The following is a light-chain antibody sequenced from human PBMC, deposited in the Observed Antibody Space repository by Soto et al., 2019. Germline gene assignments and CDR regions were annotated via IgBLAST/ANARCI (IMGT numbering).Light chain of an antibody. CDR3: SSWDDSLSAVV. J-gene: IGLJ2*01. Sequence: QSVLTQSPSVSAAPGQKVTISCSGSSSNIGNNYVSWYQHLPGTAPKLLIYDNNKRPAGIPDRFSGSKSGTSASLAISGLRSEDEGDYYCSSWDDSLSAVVFGGGTKLTVL. CDR2: DNN. V-gene: IGLV1-51*01. CDR1: SSNIGNNY.